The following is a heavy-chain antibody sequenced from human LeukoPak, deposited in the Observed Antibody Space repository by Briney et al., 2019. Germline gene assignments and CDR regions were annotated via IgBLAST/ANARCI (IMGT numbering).Heavy chain of an antibody. CDR2: ISYSGNT. V-gene: IGHV4-59*06. J-gene: IGHJ4*02. CDR1: GGSISSYY. D-gene: IGHD4-17*01. CDR3: AKYGITGYFDY. Sequence: SETLSLTCTVSGGSISSYYWSWIRQHPGKGLEWIGYISYSGNTYYIPSFKRRVTLSLDTSKNQFSLKLSSVTAADAAVYYCAKYGITGYFDYWGQGTLVTVSS.